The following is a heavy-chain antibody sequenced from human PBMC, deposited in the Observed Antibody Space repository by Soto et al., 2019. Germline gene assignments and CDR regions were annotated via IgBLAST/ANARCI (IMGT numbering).Heavy chain of an antibody. CDR2: INAGNGNT. J-gene: IGHJ1*01. Sequence: ASVKVSCKASGYTFTSYAMHWVRQAPGQRLEWMGWINAGNGNTKYSQKFQGRVTITRDTSASTAYMELSSLRSEDTAVYYCARDGIEPLWFGELLFFKHWGQGTRVTVAS. CDR3: ARDGIEPLWFGELLFFKH. D-gene: IGHD3-10*01. CDR1: GYTFTSYA. V-gene: IGHV1-3*01.